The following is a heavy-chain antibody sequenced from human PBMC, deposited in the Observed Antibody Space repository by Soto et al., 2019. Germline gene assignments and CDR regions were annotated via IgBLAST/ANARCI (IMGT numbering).Heavy chain of an antibody. CDR3: ARRARPDFYYMDV. V-gene: IGHV3-23*01. J-gene: IGHJ6*03. D-gene: IGHD6-6*01. CDR1: GFTFSSYA. Sequence: GGSLRLSCAASGFTFSSYAMSWVRQAPGKGLEWVSVISGSGGSTYYANSVKGRITISRDNSKNTVYLQMGSLRPEDMAVYYCARRARPDFYYMDVWRKGTTVTVSS. CDR2: ISGSGGST.